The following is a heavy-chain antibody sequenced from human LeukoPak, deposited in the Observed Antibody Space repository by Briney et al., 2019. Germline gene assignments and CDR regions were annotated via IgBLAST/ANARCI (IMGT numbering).Heavy chain of an antibody. D-gene: IGHD3-10*01. CDR3: ARTYYYGSGSYHYYYYYMDV. V-gene: IGHV1-69*13. Sequence: PKASVKVSCKASGGAFSSYAITWVRQAPGQGLEWMGGIIPIFGTANYAQKFQGSVTITADESTSTVYMELSSLRSEDTAVYYCARTYYYGSGSYHYYYYYMDVWGKGTTVTISS. CDR2: IIPIFGTA. J-gene: IGHJ6*03. CDR1: GGAFSSYA.